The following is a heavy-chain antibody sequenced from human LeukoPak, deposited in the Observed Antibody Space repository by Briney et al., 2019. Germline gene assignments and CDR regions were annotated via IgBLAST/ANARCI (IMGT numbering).Heavy chain of an antibody. J-gene: IGHJ4*02. CDR3: ARDPYGPTYYFDS. D-gene: IGHD3-16*01. Sequence: SETLSLTCTVSGDSISSSSYYWGWIRQPPGKGLEWIGSISYRGNTYYNPSLKSRVTISVDTSKNQFSLKLSSVTAADTAVYYCARDPYGPTYYFDSWGQGTLVTVSS. V-gene: IGHV4-39*02. CDR2: ISYRGNT. CDR1: GDSISSSSYY.